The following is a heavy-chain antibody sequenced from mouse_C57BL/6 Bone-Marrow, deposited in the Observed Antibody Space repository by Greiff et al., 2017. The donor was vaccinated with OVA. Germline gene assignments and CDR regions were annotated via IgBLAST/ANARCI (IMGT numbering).Heavy chain of an antibody. CDR2: INPSTGGT. V-gene: IGHV1-42*01. D-gene: IGHD4-1*01. CDR1: GYSFTGYY. Sequence: QLQQSGPELVKPGASVKISCKAYGYSFTGYYMNWVKQSPEKSLEWIGEINPSTGGTTYNQKFKAKATLTVDKSSSTAYMQLKSLTSEDSAVYYCARSPWAYFDYWGQGTTLTVSS. J-gene: IGHJ2*01. CDR3: ARSPWAYFDY.